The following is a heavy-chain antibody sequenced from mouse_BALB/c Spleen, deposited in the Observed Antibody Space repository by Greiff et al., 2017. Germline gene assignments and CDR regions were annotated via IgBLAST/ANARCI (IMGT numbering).Heavy chain of an antibody. CDR2: ISYSGST. Sequence: DVKLQESGPGLVKPSQSLSLTCTVTGYSITSDYAWNWIRQFPGNKLEWMGYISYSGSTSYNPSLKSRISITRDTSKNQFFLQLNSVTTEDTATYYCARSGMGYGNYLAWFAYWGQGTLVTVSA. D-gene: IGHD2-1*01. CDR1: GYSITSDYA. CDR3: ARSGMGYGNYLAWFAY. J-gene: IGHJ3*01. V-gene: IGHV3-2*02.